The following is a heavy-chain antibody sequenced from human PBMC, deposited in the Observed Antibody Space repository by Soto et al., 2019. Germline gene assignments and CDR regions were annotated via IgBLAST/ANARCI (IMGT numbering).Heavy chain of an antibody. CDR2: ISAYNGNT. J-gene: IGHJ4*02. CDR3: ARETGDYFDY. CDR1: CYTFTSYG. D-gene: IGHD4-17*01. V-gene: IGHV1-18*01. Sequence: SVKVSFRASCYTFTSYGISWVREAPGQGLEWMGWISAYNGNTNYAQKLQGRVTMTTDTSTSTAYMELRSLRSDDTAVYYCARETGDYFDYWGQGTLVTVSS.